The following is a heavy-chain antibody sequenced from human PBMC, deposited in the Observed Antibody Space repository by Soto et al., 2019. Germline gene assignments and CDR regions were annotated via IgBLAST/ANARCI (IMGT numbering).Heavy chain of an antibody. Sequence: AAVKVSCMASGYTFTGYYMHWVRQAPGQGLEWMGWINPNSGGTNYGQKFQGRVTMTRDTSISTAYMELSRLRSDDTAVYYCARPYATRYYILTGPDYWGQGTLVTVSS. J-gene: IGHJ4*02. V-gene: IGHV1-2*02. D-gene: IGHD3-9*01. CDR2: INPNSGGT. CDR3: ARPYATRYYILTGPDY. CDR1: GYTFTGYY.